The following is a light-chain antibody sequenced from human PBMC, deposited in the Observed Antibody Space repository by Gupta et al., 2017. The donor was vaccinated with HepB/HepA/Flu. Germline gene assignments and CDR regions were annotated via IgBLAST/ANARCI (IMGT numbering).Light chain of an antibody. CDR2: WGS. V-gene: IGKV2-28*01. Sequence: DIVMTQSPLSLPVSPGEPASISCRSSHSLVHSSGYSYLNWVLQRPGQSPQLLIYWGSNRASGVPDRFSGSGSGTDFTLKISSVEAEDVGTYYCMQVIQVPLTFGGGTKVEIK. J-gene: IGKJ4*01. CDR3: MQVIQVPLT. CDR1: HSLVHSSGYSY.